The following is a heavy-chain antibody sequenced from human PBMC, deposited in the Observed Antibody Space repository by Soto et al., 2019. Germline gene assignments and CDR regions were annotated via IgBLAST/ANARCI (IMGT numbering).Heavy chain of an antibody. CDR3: ARTLYSSTRFDY. J-gene: IGHJ4*02. Sequence: GGPLRHSCAASGCTCISYGRHWVRQAPGKGLVWVSRINSDGTSTNYADSVKGRFTISRDNAKNTLYLQMNNLRDEDTAVYYCARTLYSSTRFDYWGQGTPVTVSS. CDR1: GCTCISYG. V-gene: IGHV3-74*01. CDR2: INSDGTST. D-gene: IGHD6-13*01.